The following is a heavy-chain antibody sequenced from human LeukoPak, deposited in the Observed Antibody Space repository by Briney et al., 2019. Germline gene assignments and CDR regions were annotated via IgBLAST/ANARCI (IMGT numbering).Heavy chain of an antibody. CDR2: ISYDGSNK. CDR1: GFTFSSYA. V-gene: IGHV3-30*04. CDR3: ARDEGRGRDRGAVAGLIDY. J-gene: IGHJ4*02. D-gene: IGHD6-19*01. Sequence: GGCLRLSCAASGFTFSSYAMSWVRQAPGKGLEWVAVISYDGSNKYYADSVKGRFTISRDNSKNTLYLQMNSLRAEDTAVYYCARDEGRGRDRGAVAGLIDYWGQGTLVTVSS.